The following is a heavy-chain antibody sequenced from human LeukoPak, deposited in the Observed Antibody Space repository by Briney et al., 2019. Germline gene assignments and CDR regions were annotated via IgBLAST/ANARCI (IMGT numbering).Heavy chain of an antibody. CDR1: GYTFTSYG. J-gene: IGHJ4*02. Sequence: GASVKVSCKASGYTFTSYGISWVRQAPGQGLEWMGWISAYNGNTNYAQKLQGRVTMTTDTSTSTAYMELRSLRSDDTAVYYCARDIVATQRGTSPGAWGQGTLVTVSS. CDR3: ARDIVATQRGTSPGA. D-gene: IGHD5-12*01. V-gene: IGHV1-18*01. CDR2: ISAYNGNT.